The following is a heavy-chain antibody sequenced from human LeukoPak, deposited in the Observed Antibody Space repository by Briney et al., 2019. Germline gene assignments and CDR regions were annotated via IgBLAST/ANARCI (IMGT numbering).Heavy chain of an antibody. CDR1: GGSFSDYY. CDR2: INHSEST. D-gene: IGHD1-26*01. V-gene: IGHV4-34*01. J-gene: IGHJ4*02. CDR3: ARVKVGADFDY. Sequence: SETLSLTCAVYGGSFSDYYWSWIRQPPGKGLEWIGEINHSESTNYNPSLKSRVTVSVDTSKNQFSLKLSSVTAADTAVYYCARVKVGADFDYWGQGTLVTVSS.